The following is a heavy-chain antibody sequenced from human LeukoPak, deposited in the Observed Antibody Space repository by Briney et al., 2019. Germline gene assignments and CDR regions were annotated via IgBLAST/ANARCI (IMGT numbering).Heavy chain of an antibody. Sequence: GGSLRLSCADSGFTFSGYWMNWVRQAPGKGLEWVAVIWYDGSNKYYADSVKGRFTISRDNSKNTLYLQMNSLRAEDTAVYYCARDSSGWLDYWGQGTLVTVSS. CDR2: IWYDGSNK. J-gene: IGHJ4*02. V-gene: IGHV3-33*08. D-gene: IGHD6-19*01. CDR3: ARDSSGWLDY. CDR1: GFTFSGYW.